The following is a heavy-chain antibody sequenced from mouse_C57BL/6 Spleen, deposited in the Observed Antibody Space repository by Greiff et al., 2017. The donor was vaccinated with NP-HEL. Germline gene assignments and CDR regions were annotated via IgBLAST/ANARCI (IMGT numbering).Heavy chain of an antibody. Sequence: QVQLQQPGAELVRPGSSVKLSCKASGYTFTSYWMHWVKQRPIQGLEWIGNIDPSDSETHYNQKFKDKATLTVDKSSSTAYMQLSSLTSEDSAVYYCAREGDYGYVSAMDYWGQGTSVTVSS. CDR1: GYTFTSYW. CDR2: IDPSDSET. V-gene: IGHV1-52*01. CDR3: AREGDYGYVSAMDY. J-gene: IGHJ4*01. D-gene: IGHD2-2*01.